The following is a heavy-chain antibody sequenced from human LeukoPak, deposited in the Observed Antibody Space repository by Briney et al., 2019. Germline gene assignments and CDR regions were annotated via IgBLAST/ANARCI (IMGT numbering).Heavy chain of an antibody. D-gene: IGHD5-24*01. CDR3: ARGRRDDYNVDAFDI. V-gene: IGHV4-39*01. Sequence: SETLSLTCTVSGGSISSSSYYWGWIRQPPGKGLEWIGSIYYSGSTYYNPSLKSRVTLSVDTSKNQFSLKLSSVTAADTAVYYCARGRRDDYNVDAFDIWGQGTVVTVSS. CDR2: IYYSGST. J-gene: IGHJ3*02. CDR1: GGSISSSSYY.